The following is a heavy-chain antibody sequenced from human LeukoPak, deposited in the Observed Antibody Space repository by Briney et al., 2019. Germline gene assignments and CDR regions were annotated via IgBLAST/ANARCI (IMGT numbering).Heavy chain of an antibody. D-gene: IGHD3-10*01. CDR1: GGPISSYY. CDR2: IYYSGST. Sequence: PSETLSLTCTVSGGPISSYYWSWIRQPPGKGLEWIRYIYYSGSTNYNPSLKSRVTISVDTSKNQFSLKLSSVTAADTAVYYCAVTMVQGGVDYYYYMDVWGKGTTVTVSS. CDR3: AVTMVQGGVDYYYYMDV. V-gene: IGHV4-59*01. J-gene: IGHJ6*03.